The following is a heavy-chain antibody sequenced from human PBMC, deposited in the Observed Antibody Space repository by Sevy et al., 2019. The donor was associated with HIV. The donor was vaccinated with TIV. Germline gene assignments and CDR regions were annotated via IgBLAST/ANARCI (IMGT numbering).Heavy chain of an antibody. Sequence: SEALSLTCTVSGDSISSSYWSWIRQPPGKGLEWIGYIYYSGITNYNPSIRSRVTILRDMSKNQFSLKLNSVTAADTVVYYCARGSQYYYYAMDVWGQGTTVTVSS. J-gene: IGHJ6*02. V-gene: IGHV4-59*01. CDR1: GDSISSSY. CDR2: IYYSGIT. CDR3: ARGSQYYYYAMDV.